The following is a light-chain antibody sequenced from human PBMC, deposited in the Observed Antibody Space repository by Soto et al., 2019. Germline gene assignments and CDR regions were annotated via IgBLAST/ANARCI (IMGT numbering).Light chain of an antibody. V-gene: IGKV1-5*03. Sequence: DIQLTQSPSTLSASVGDRVTITCRASQSISSWLARYQQKPGKAPKFLIYKTSNLESGVPSRFSGSGSGTEFTLTISSLQPDDFATYYCQYYNNYCWTFGQGTKVEI. J-gene: IGKJ1*01. CDR3: QYYNNYCWT. CDR2: KTS. CDR1: QSISSW.